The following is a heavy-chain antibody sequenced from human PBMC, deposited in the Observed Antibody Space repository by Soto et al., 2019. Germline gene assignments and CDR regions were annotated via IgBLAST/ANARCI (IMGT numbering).Heavy chain of an antibody. V-gene: IGHV4-39*01. D-gene: IGHD4-17*01. J-gene: IGHJ5*02. Sequence: SETLSLTCTASGGSISSSRYYWGWIRQPPGKGLEWIGSIYYSGSTYYNPSLKSRVTISVDTSKNQFSLKLSSVTAADTAVYYFARQLWTNDSGDSDRWGQGTLVTVSA. CDR3: ARQLWTNDSGDSDR. CDR1: GGSISSSRYY. CDR2: IYYSGST.